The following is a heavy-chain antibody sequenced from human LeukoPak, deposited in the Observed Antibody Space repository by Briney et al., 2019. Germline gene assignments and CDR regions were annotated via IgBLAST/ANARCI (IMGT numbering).Heavy chain of an antibody. J-gene: IGHJ4*02. D-gene: IGHD3-22*01. Sequence: ASVKVSCRASGYTFTSYDINWVRQATGQGLEWMGWMNSNSGNTGYAQKFQGRVTMTRNTSISTAYMELSSLRSEDSAVYYCARATFSYDSSGYFIDYWGQGTLVTVSS. V-gene: IGHV1-8*01. CDR3: ARATFSYDSSGYFIDY. CDR1: GYTFTSYD. CDR2: MNSNSGNT.